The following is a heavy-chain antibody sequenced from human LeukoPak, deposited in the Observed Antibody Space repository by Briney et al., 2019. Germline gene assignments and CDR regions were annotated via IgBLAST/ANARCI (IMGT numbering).Heavy chain of an antibody. D-gene: IGHD1-26*01. Sequence: PGGSLRLSCAASGFTFSSYWMSWVRQASGKGLEWVGRIRSKANSYATAYAASVKGRFTISRDDSKNTAYLQMNSLKTEDTAVYYCTRHVRGSGSPPYYYYYMDVWGKGTTVTVSS. V-gene: IGHV3-73*01. CDR2: IRSKANSYAT. CDR1: GFTFSSYW. J-gene: IGHJ6*03. CDR3: TRHVRGSGSPPYYYYYMDV.